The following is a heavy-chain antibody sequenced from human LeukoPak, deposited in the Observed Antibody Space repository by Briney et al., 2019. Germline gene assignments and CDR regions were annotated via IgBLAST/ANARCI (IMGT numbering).Heavy chain of an antibody. Sequence: SETLSLTCTVSGGSISSYYWSWIRQPPGNGLEWIGYIYYSGSTNYNPSLKSRVTISVDTSKNQFSLKLSSVTAADTAVYYCARVGLRSTAFDIWGQGTMVTVSS. CDR2: IYYSGST. J-gene: IGHJ3*02. V-gene: IGHV4-59*01. CDR1: GGSISSYY. CDR3: ARVGLRSTAFDI. D-gene: IGHD3-16*01.